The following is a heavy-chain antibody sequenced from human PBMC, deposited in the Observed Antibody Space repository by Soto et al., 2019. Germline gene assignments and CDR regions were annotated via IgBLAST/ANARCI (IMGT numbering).Heavy chain of an antibody. CDR1: GGSISSDNYF. Sequence: SETLSLTCTVSGGSISSDNYFWSWIRQHPGKGLEWIGYIYYSGSAYYNPSLKSRVTISVDTSKNQFSLRLNSVTAADTAMYYCAREVSSATTSDAFDIWGQGTMVTVSS. CDR3: AREVSSATTSDAFDI. D-gene: IGHD1-26*01. V-gene: IGHV4-31*03. J-gene: IGHJ3*02. CDR2: IYYSGSA.